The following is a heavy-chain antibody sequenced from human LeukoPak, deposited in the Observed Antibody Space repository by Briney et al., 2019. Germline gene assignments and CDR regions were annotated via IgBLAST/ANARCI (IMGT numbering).Heavy chain of an antibody. CDR2: IYYSGST. CDR3: ARASRRYYYDSSGYYSDPNTLDY. CDR1: GGSISSYY. J-gene: IGHJ4*02. Sequence: SETLSLTCTVSGGSISSYYWNWLRQPPGKGLEWMGYIYYSGSTNYNPSLKSRVTISVDTSKNQFSLKLSSVTAADTAVYYCARASRRYYYDSSGYYSDPNTLDYWGQGTLVTVSS. D-gene: IGHD3-22*01. V-gene: IGHV4-59*01.